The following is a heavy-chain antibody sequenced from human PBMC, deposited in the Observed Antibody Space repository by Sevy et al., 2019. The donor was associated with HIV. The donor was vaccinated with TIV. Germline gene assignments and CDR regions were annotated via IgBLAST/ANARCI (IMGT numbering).Heavy chain of an antibody. Sequence: GGSLRLSCAASGFTFSSYSMNWVRQAPGKGLEWVSSISSGSSYIYYADSVKGRFTISRDNAKNSLYLQMNSLRAEDTAVYYCARDLISGSYGGWFDPWGQGTLVTVSS. D-gene: IGHD1-26*01. J-gene: IGHJ5*02. CDR2: ISSGSSYI. CDR3: ARDLISGSYGGWFDP. CDR1: GFTFSSYS. V-gene: IGHV3-21*01.